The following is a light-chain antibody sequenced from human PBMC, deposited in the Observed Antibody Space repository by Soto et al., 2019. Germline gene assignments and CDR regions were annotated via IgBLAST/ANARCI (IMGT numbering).Light chain of an antibody. Sequence: EIVLTQSPGTLSLSPGERATLSCRASLSVSSNYLAWYQQNPGQAPRLLIYGASTRATGIPDRFSGSGSGTDFTLTISRLEPEDFAVYYCQQYGSSPRTFGGGTKVEIK. J-gene: IGKJ4*01. CDR1: LSVSSNY. CDR2: GAS. V-gene: IGKV3-20*01. CDR3: QQYGSSPRT.